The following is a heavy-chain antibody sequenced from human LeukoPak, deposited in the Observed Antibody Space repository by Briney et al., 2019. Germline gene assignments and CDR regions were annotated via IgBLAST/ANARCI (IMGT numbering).Heavy chain of an antibody. CDR3: AKDWDTFRYYYGSGGPSDY. CDR1: GFTFSSYG. D-gene: IGHD3-10*01. J-gene: IGHJ4*02. Sequence: GGSLRLSCAASGFTFSSYGMHWVRQAPGKGLEWVAVISYDGSNKYYADSVKGRFTISRDNSKNTLYLQMNSLRAEDTAVYYCAKDWDTFRYYYGSGGPSDYWGQGTLVTVSS. CDR2: ISYDGSNK. V-gene: IGHV3-30*18.